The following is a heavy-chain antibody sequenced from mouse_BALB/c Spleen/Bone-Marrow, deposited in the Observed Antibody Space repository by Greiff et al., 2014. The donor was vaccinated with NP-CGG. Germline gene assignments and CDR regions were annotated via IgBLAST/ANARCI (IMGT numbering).Heavy chain of an antibody. D-gene: IGHD1-1*01. CDR2: VWGGGIT. Sequence: VQVVESGPGLVAPSQSLSITCNVSGFSLTDYGVSWIRQPPGKGLEWLGVVWGGGITYYNSTLKSRLSITKDNSKSQVFLKMNSLQTDDTAMYYCAKHDTTVVVDYWGQGTTLTVSS. CDR3: AKHDTTVVVDY. CDR1: GFSLTDYG. J-gene: IGHJ2*01. V-gene: IGHV2-6-5*01.